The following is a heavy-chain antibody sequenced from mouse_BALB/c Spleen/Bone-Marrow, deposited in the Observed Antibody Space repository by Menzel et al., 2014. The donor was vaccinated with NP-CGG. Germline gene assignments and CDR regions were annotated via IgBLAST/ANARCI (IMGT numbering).Heavy chain of an antibody. CDR2: INPYNDGT. V-gene: IGHV1-14*01. CDR1: GYTFTNYV. J-gene: IGHJ4*01. CDR3: ARRPSFYGSSYGAMDY. D-gene: IGHD1-1*01. Sequence: VQLQQPGPELVKPGASVKMSCKASGYTFTNYVVHWVKQKPGQGLEWIGYINPYNDGTKYNEKFKGKATLTSDKSSGTAYMELSSLTSEDSAVYYCARRPSFYGSSYGAMDYWGQGTSVTVSS.